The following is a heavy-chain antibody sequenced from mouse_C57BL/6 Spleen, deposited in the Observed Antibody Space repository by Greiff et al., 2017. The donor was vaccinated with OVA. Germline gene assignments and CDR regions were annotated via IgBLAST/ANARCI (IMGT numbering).Heavy chain of an antibody. Sequence: DVQLVESGGDLVKPGASLKLSCAASGFTFSSYGMSWVRQTPDQRLEWVATISSGGGYTYYPDNVKGRFTISRDNAKNTLYLQRSSLKSEDTAMYYCARDLAYYKDAMDYWGQGTSVTVSS. J-gene: IGHJ4*01. CDR1: GFTFSSYG. V-gene: IGHV5-6*01. D-gene: IGHD2-12*01. CDR2: ISSGGGYT. CDR3: ARDLAYYKDAMDY.